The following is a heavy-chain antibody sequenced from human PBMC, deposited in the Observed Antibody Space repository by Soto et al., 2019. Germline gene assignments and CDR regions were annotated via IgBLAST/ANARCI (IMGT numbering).Heavy chain of an antibody. Sequence: ASGKVSCKASGYTFTGYYMHWLRQAPGQGLEWMGWINPNSGGTNYAQKFQGWVTMTRDTSISTAYMELSRLRSDDTAVYYCAREAAGYYYYGMDVWGQGTTVTVSS. CDR1: GYTFTGYY. J-gene: IGHJ6*02. CDR3: AREAAGYYYYGMDV. D-gene: IGHD6-13*01. CDR2: INPNSGGT. V-gene: IGHV1-2*04.